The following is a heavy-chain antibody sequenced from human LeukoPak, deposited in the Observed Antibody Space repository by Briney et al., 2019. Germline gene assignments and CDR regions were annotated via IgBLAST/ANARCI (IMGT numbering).Heavy chain of an antibody. Sequence: GGSLRLSCAASGFTFSSYSMNWVRQAPGKGLEWVSSISSSSSYIYYADSVKGRFTISRDNAKNSLYLQMNSLRAEDTAVYYCARLGPYYYDSRGSFDIWGQGTMVTVSS. CDR3: ARLGPYYYDSRGSFDI. D-gene: IGHD3-22*01. J-gene: IGHJ3*02. CDR2: ISSSSSYI. V-gene: IGHV3-21*01. CDR1: GFTFSSYS.